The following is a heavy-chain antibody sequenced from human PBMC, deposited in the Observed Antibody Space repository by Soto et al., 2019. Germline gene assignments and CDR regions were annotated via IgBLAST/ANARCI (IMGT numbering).Heavy chain of an antibody. Sequence: ASVKVSCKVSGYSLTELSIHWVRQAPGEGLEWMGGYDLEKGETIYAQKFQGRVAMTWDTSTTTVYMEVSGLRSDDTAVYYCARAPYSSTSFFFDYWGQGALVTVSS. CDR2: YDLEKGET. CDR1: GYSLTELS. CDR3: ARAPYSSTSFFFDY. J-gene: IGHJ4*02. V-gene: IGHV1-24*01. D-gene: IGHD6-6*01.